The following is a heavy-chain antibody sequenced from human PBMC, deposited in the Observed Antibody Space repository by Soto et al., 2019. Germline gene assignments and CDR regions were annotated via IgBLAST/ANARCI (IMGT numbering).Heavy chain of an antibody. Sequence: PGGSLRLSCAASGFTFSSYWMSWVRQAPGKGLEWVANIKQDGSEKYYVDSVKGRFTISRDNAKNSLYLQMNSLRAEDTAVYYCARVVARTGTTFYYYYGMDVWGQGTTVTVSS. CDR3: ARVVARTGTTFYYYYGMDV. CDR2: IKQDGSEK. V-gene: IGHV3-7*01. J-gene: IGHJ6*02. CDR1: GFTFSSYW. D-gene: IGHD1-7*01.